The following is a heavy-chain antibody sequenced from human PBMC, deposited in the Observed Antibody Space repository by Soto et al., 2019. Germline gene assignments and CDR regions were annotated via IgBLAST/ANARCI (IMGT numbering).Heavy chain of an antibody. CDR3: ARDRRDLLRGPDFDF. CDR1: GYIFSDSG. CDR2: ISVYNGHT. Sequence: QVQLVQSGAEVKKPGASVKVSCKASGYIFSDSGFSWVRQAPGQGLEWMGWISVYNGHTIYAQNFQGRLTMTTDTCTTTAYMELRSLRTDDSAVYYCARDRRDLLRGPDFDFWGQGTLVTVSS. V-gene: IGHV1-18*01. D-gene: IGHD3-10*01. J-gene: IGHJ4*02.